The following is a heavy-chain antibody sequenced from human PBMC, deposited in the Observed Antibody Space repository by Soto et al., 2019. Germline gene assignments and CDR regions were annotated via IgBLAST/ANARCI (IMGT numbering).Heavy chain of an antibody. Sequence: PGGSLRLSCAASGFTFSSYWIHWVRQAPGKGLVWVSRINSDGSSTSYADSVKGRFTISRDNAKNTLYLQMNSLRAEDTAVYYCAREVLYYYDSSGYYYAPYGMDVWGQGTTVTVSS. CDR3: AREVLYYYDSSGYYYAPYGMDV. CDR2: INSDGSST. CDR1: GFTFSSYW. D-gene: IGHD3-22*01. V-gene: IGHV3-74*01. J-gene: IGHJ6*02.